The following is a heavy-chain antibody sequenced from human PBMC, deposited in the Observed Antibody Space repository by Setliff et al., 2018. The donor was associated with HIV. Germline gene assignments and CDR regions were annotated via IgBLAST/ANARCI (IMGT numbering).Heavy chain of an antibody. CDR1: GGSMNSDSYS. CDR2: IYVGGSV. Sequence: SLTCPVSGGSMNSDSYSWTWLRQPAGKGPELIGHIYVGGSVIYNPSLASRVTISMVPSKNQFSLDLSSVTAADTAKYYCARAKTIGVSAVFFDPWGQGRPVTVSS. V-gene: IGHV4-61*09. D-gene: IGHD3-3*01. CDR3: ARAKTIGVSAVFFDP. J-gene: IGHJ5*02.